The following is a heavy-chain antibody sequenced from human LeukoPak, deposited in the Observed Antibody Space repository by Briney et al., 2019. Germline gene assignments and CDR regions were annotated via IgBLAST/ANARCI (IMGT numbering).Heavy chain of an antibody. CDR2: IFPSGGEI. J-gene: IGHJ6*03. CDR1: GFTFSTFA. V-gene: IGHV3-23*01. D-gene: IGHD5-18*01. CDR3: AREADTAMVRGYYYMDV. Sequence: GGPLRLSCAASGFTFSTFAMIWVRQPPGKGLEWVSSIFPSGGEIHYADSVRGRFTISRDNSKSILSLQMNSLRAEDTAIYYCAREADTAMVRGYYYMDVWGKGTTVTISS.